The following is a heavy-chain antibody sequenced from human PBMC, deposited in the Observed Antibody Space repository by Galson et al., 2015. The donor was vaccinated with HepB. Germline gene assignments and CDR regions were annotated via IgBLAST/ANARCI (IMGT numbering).Heavy chain of an antibody. D-gene: IGHD2-2*01. CDR3: ARARGYWCRNSRFALRGYFEY. J-gene: IGHJ4*02. CDR1: GFTFSGYW. V-gene: IGHV3-7*01. Sequence: SLRLSCAASGFTFSGYWMSWVRQAPGKGLEWVANINQDVSEKYYVDSVKGRFSISRDDAKNSLYLQMNSLRAEDTAVYYCARARGYWCRNSRFALRGYFEYWGQGTLVTVSS. CDR2: INQDVSEK.